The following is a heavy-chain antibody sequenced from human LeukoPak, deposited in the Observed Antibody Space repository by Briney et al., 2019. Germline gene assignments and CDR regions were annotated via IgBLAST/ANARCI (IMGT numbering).Heavy chain of an antibody. V-gene: IGHV4-34*01. Sequence: SETLSLTCAVYGGSFSGYYWSWIRQPPGKGLEWIGEINHSGSTNYNPSLKSRVTMSVDTSTNQSSLKLSSVTAADTAVYYCARAGVRDGSGVGGDWGQGTLVTVSS. CDR3: ARAGVRDGSGVGGD. D-gene: IGHD3-10*01. CDR1: GGSFSGYY. CDR2: INHSGST. J-gene: IGHJ4*02.